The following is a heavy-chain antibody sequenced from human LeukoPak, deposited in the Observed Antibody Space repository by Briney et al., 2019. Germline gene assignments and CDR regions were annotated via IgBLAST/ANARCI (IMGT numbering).Heavy chain of an antibody. J-gene: IGHJ5*02. CDR2: IYYSGST. CDR1: GGSISSSSYY. V-gene: IGHV4-39*01. D-gene: IGHD3-22*01. Sequence: SXXLSLTCTVSGGSISSSSYYWGWIRQPPGKGLEWIGSIYYSGSTYYNPSLKSRVTISVDTSKNQFSLKLSSVTAADTAVYYCARHGFPRYHYDSSGLLEFDPWGQGTLVTVSS. CDR3: ARHGFPRYHYDSSGLLEFDP.